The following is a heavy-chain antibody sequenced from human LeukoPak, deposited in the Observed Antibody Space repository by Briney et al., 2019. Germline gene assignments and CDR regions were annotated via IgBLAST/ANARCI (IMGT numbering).Heavy chain of an antibody. J-gene: IGHJ4*02. CDR1: GSSFNTYY. CDR2: IHTSGSA. CDR3: ARDIVYLIDEDYG. Sequence: PSETLSLTCSVSGSSFNTYYWSWIRQPAGKGLEWIGRIHTSGSADYSPSLQCRVTISVDMSKKEFSLKLTSVTAADTAVYYCARDIVYLIDEDYGWGQGILVTVSS. V-gene: IGHV4-4*07. D-gene: IGHD4-17*01.